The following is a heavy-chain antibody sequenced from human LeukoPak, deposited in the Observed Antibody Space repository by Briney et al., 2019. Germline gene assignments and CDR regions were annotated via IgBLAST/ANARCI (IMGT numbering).Heavy chain of an antibody. CDR2: IFGSGGSP. Sequence: PGGSLRLSCEASGFTFGSFAMYWVRQAPGKGLEWIAGIFGSGGSPHYADSVKGRFTISRDNSKNTVYLQINSLRAGDTAVYYCGKTTAGYSSGQKPAWPVDYWGQGTLVTVSS. CDR1: GFTFGSFA. D-gene: IGHD5-18*01. V-gene: IGHV3-23*01. J-gene: IGHJ4*02. CDR3: GKTTAGYSSGQKPAWPVDY.